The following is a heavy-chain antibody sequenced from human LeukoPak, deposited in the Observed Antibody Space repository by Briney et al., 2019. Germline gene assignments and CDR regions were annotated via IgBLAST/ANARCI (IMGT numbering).Heavy chain of an antibody. J-gene: IGHJ4*02. D-gene: IGHD3-22*01. CDR2: ISANGVVT. Sequence: GGSLRLSCAASGFTFSDYPMNWVRQTPGKGLEWVSVISANGVVTDSADSVKGRFSISRDNSKNTLYLQMNTLRPEDTAVYYCGKHDSSSDYWGQGTLVTVSS. CDR3: GKHDSSSDY. CDR1: GFTFSDYP. V-gene: IGHV3-23*01.